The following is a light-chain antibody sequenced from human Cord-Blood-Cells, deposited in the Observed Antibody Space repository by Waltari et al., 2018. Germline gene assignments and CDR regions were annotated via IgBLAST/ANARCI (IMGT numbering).Light chain of an antibody. CDR2: DVS. Sequence: QSALTQPASVSGSPGQSITISCTGTSSDVGGYNYVSWYQEHPGKAPKLMIYDVSNRLSGVSNRFCGSKSGNTASLTISGLQAEDEADYYCSSYTSSSTRVVFGGGTKLTVL. J-gene: IGLJ2*01. CDR3: SSYTSSSTRVV. V-gene: IGLV2-14*01. CDR1: SSDVGGYNY.